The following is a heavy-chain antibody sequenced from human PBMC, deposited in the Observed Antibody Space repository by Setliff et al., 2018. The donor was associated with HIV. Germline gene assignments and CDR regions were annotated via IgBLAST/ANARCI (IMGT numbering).Heavy chain of an antibody. Sequence: GSLRLSCAASGFTVSSNYMSWVRQAPGKGLEWVSVIYRGGSTYYADSVRGRFTISRDNSKNTLYLQMNSLGAEDTAVYYCAREVGDSSGYYYRNYYVDSWGQGTLVTVSS. J-gene: IGHJ4*02. CDR3: AREVGDSSGYYYRNYYVDS. CDR1: GFTVSSNY. D-gene: IGHD3-22*01. CDR2: IYRGGST. V-gene: IGHV3-53*01.